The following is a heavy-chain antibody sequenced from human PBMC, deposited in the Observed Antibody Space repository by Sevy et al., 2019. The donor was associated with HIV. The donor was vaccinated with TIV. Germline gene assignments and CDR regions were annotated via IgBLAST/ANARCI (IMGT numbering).Heavy chain of an antibody. Sequence: ASVKVSCKASGYTFTSYGISWVRQAPGQGLEWMGWISAYNGNTNYAQKLQGRVTMTTDTSTSTAYMELRSLRSDDTAVYYCARAPSYYDFWSGYYIPYYYYYMDVWGKGTTVTVSS. CDR3: ARAPSYYDFWSGYYIPYYYYYMDV. CDR2: ISAYNGNT. V-gene: IGHV1-18*01. J-gene: IGHJ6*03. D-gene: IGHD3-3*01. CDR1: GYTFTSYG.